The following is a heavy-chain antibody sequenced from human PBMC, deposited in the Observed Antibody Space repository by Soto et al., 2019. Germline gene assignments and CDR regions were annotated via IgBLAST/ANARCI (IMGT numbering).Heavy chain of an antibody. Sequence: QVQLVQSGAEVKKPGASVKVSCKASGYTFTSYGISWVRQATGQGLAWMGWISAYNGNTNYAQKLQGTVTMNTDTSTSTSYMELRSLRSDDTAVYYCARTRGPRYYYDSRGYFDYWGQGTLVTVSS. CDR2: ISAYNGNT. CDR1: GYTFTSYG. D-gene: IGHD3-22*01. J-gene: IGHJ4*02. V-gene: IGHV1-18*04. CDR3: ARTRGPRYYYDSRGYFDY.